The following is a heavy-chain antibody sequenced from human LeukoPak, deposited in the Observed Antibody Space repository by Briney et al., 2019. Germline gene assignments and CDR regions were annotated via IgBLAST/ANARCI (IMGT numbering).Heavy chain of an antibody. CDR2: VSGDGRTT. CDR1: GFTSTSHL. D-gene: IGHD2-8*01. CDR3: VRTTNGPEH. V-gene: IGHV3-74*01. J-gene: IGHJ1*01. Sequence: GGSLRLSCAASGFTSTSHLIHWVRQPPGKGLVWVSRVSGDGRTTNYADSVKGRFTISRDNAKNTVYLQMDSLRVEDTAVYYCVRTTNGPEHWGQGTLVTVSS.